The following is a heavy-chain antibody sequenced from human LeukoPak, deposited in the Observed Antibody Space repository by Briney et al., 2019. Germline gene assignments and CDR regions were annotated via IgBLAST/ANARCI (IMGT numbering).Heavy chain of an antibody. D-gene: IGHD2-2*01. CDR1: GITFSNYN. Sequence: GGSLRLSCAAPGITFSNYNMNWVRQAPGKGLEWISSITSSSSYTFYADSVKGRFTISRDNSKNTLYLQMNSLRAEDTAVYYCARATSSSPFDYWGQGTLVTVSS. CDR3: ARATSSSPFDY. V-gene: IGHV3-21*01. J-gene: IGHJ4*02. CDR2: ITSSSSYT.